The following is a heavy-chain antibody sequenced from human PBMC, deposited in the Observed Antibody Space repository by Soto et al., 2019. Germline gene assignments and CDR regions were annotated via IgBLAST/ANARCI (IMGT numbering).Heavy chain of an antibody. Sequence: EVQLLESGGGLVQPGGSLRLSCAGSGFTFINYAMNWVRQAPGKGLEWVSTISGGGDAPFIADSVRGRFTISRDNSKNTVTLQMNNLGVDDTAVYFCARKVPGSTSRPDYWYFDLWGRGTLVTVSS. CDR2: ISGGGDAP. J-gene: IGHJ2*01. CDR1: GFTFINYA. D-gene: IGHD3-10*01. CDR3: ARKVPGSTSRPDYWYFDL. V-gene: IGHV3-23*01.